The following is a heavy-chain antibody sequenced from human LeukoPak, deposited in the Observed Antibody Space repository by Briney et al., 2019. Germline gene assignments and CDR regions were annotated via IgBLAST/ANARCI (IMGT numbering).Heavy chain of an antibody. Sequence: SVKVSCKASGGTFSNYVINWVRQAPGQGLGWMGGIIPIFATADYAQKFQGRVTITADESTSTAYMELSSLRSEDTAVYYCAVGVRGSGSYQIWGHAFDIWGQGTMVTVSS. D-gene: IGHD3-10*01. V-gene: IGHV1-69*13. J-gene: IGHJ3*02. CDR3: AVGVRGSGSYQIWGHAFDI. CDR1: GGTFSNYV. CDR2: IIPIFATA.